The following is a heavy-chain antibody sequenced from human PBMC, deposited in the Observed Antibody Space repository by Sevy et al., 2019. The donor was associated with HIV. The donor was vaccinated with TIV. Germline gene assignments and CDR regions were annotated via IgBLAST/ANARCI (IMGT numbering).Heavy chain of an antibody. J-gene: IGHJ4*02. CDR3: AGENAWGRGYS. CDR1: GGSITSLY. D-gene: IGHD1-26*01. CDR2: IYNNGPI. Sequence: SETLSLTCTVSGGSITSLYWNWIRQPPGKGLEWIANIYNNGPINYNPSLKIRVTLSLDTSKNQFSLRLSSVTAADTAMYYCAGENAWGRGYSWGQGTLVTVSS. V-gene: IGHV4-59*08.